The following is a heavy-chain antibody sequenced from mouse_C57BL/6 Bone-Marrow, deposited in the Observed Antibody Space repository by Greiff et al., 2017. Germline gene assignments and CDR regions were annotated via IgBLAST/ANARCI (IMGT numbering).Heavy chain of an antibody. D-gene: IGHD2-2*01. V-gene: IGHV1-81*01. J-gene: IGHJ3*01. CDR1: GYTFTSYG. CDR3: ARGGYPWFAY. Sequence: VQLQQSGAELVRPGASVKLSCKASGYTFTSYGISWVKQRPGQGLEWIGEIYPRSGNTYYNEKFKGKATLTADKSSSTAYMELRSLTSEDSAVYFCARGGYPWFAYWGQGTLVTVSA. CDR2: IYPRSGNT.